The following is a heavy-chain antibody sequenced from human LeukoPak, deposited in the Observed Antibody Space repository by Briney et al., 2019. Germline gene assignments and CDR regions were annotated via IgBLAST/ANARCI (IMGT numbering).Heavy chain of an antibody. V-gene: IGHV2-5*02. J-gene: IGHJ4*02. CDR3: AHSPSYYYGSGSYHEVDY. Sequence: ESGPTLVKPTQTLTLTCTFSGFSLSTSGVGVGWIRQPPGKALEWLGVIYWDDDRRYSLSLKSRLTITKDTSKNQVVLKMTNMDPVDTATYYCAHSPSYYYGSGSYHEVDYWGQGTLVTVSS. CDR2: IYWDDDR. CDR1: GFSLSTSGVG. D-gene: IGHD3-10*01.